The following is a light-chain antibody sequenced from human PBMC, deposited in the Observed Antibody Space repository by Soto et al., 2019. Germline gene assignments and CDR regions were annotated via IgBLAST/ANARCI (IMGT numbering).Light chain of an antibody. CDR3: QQYNNLYT. CDR1: QSVSSK. Sequence: EIVMTQSPATLSVSPGERATLSCGASQSVSSKLAWYPQRPGQAPRLLIYGASTRATGIPARFSGSGSGTEFTLTISSLQSEDFAVYFCQQYNNLYTFGQGTKLEIK. J-gene: IGKJ2*01. V-gene: IGKV3-15*01. CDR2: GAS.